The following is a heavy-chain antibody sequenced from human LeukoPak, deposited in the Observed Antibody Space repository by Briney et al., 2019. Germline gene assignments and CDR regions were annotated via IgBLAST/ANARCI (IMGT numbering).Heavy chain of an antibody. D-gene: IGHD3-10*01. Sequence: GGSLRLSCAASDFTFSNYRMNWVRQAPGKGLEWVSSISSSSSYIYYADSMKGRFTISRDNTKNSLYLQVNSLRAEDTAVYYCAKSRGSGSSMARGVNFDYWGQGTLVTVSS. V-gene: IGHV3-21*04. J-gene: IGHJ4*02. CDR1: DFTFSNYR. CDR2: ISSSSSYI. CDR3: AKSRGSGSSMARGVNFDY.